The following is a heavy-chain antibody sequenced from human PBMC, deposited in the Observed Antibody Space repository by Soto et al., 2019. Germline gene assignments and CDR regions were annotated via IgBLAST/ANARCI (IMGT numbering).Heavy chain of an antibody. Sequence: QVQLVQSGAEVKKPGASVKVSCKTSGYTFTGYYMHWVRQAPGQGLEWMGWINPNSGVTNYAQKFQGRVTITADKSTSTAYMELSSLRSEDTAVYYCARDAVTTKDYYYGMDVWGQGTTVTVSS. CDR2: INPNSGVT. D-gene: IGHD4-17*01. CDR1: GYTFTGYY. J-gene: IGHJ6*02. V-gene: IGHV1-2*02. CDR3: ARDAVTTKDYYYGMDV.